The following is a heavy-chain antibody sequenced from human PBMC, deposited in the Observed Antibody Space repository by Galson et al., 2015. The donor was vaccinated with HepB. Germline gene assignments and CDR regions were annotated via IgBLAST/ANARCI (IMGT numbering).Heavy chain of an antibody. J-gene: IGHJ4*02. CDR1: GDSVSSNSAA. CDR3: TRGSSVDF. D-gene: IGHD6-13*01. CDR2: TYYRSKWYY. Sequence: CAISGDSVSSNSAAWNWIRQSPSRGLEWLGRTYYRSKWYYDYAESVKSRITITPDTSKNQFSLQLDSVTPEDTAVYYCTRGSSVDFWGQGTLVTVS. V-gene: IGHV6-1*01.